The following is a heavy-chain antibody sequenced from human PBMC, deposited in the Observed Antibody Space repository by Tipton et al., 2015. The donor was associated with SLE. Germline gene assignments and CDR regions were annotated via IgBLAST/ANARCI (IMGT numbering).Heavy chain of an antibody. D-gene: IGHD6-19*01. J-gene: IGHJ5*02. V-gene: IGHV3-9*01. CDR2: INWNSENI. Sequence: SLRLSCAASGFTFDDYAMHWVRQVPGKGLEWASGINWNSENIGYADSVKGRFIISRDNAKNSLFLQMNSLRPEDTALYYCAKDSGSGWYNWFDPWGQGTLVTVSS. CDR1: GFTFDDYA. CDR3: AKDSGSGWYNWFDP.